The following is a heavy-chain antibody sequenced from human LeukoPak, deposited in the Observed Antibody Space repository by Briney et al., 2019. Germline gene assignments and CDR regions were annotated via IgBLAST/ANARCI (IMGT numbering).Heavy chain of an antibody. CDR1: GGTFSSYA. D-gene: IGHD2-2*01. Sequence: ASVKVSCKASGGTFSSYAISWVRQAPGQGLEWMGGIIPIFGTANYAQKFQGRVTITADESTSTAYMELSSLRSEDTAVYYCVRDRRCSSTSCYNWFDPWGQGTLVTVSS. CDR3: VRDRRCSSTSCYNWFDP. J-gene: IGHJ5*02. CDR2: IIPIFGTA. V-gene: IGHV1-69*13.